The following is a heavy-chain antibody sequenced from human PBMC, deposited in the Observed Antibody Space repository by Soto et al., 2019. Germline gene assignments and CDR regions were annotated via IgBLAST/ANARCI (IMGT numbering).Heavy chain of an antibody. Sequence: ASVKVSCKASGYTFTSYGISWVRQAPGQGLEWMGWISAYNGNTNYAQNLRGRVTMTTDTSTTTAYMELRSLRSDDTAVYYCVRDLDGSGSYYTDRWGPGTQVTVSS. D-gene: IGHD3-10*01. V-gene: IGHV1-18*01. J-gene: IGHJ5*02. CDR2: ISAYNGNT. CDR3: VRDLDGSGSYYTDR. CDR1: GYTFTSYG.